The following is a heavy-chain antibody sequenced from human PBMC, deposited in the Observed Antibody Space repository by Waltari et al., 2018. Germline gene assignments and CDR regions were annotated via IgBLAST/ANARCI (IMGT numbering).Heavy chain of an antibody. CDR3: AMGWGGYNAPFDY. Sequence: QVQLQESGPGLVKPSETLSLTCAVSGYSISRGLYWGWIRQPPGKGLEWIGSIYHSGSTYYNPSLKSRVTISVDTSKNQFSLKLSSVTAADTAVYYCAMGWGGYNAPFDYWGQGTLVTVSS. CDR1: GYSISRGLY. D-gene: IGHD5-12*01. CDR2: IYHSGST. V-gene: IGHV4-38-2*01. J-gene: IGHJ4*02.